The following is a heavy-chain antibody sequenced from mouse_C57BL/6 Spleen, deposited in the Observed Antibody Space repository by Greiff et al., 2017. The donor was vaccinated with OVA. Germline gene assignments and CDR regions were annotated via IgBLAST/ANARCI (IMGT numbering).Heavy chain of an antibody. J-gene: IGHJ4*01. D-gene: IGHD3-3*01. V-gene: IGHV1-15*01. CDR3: TRKGWDY. CDR2: IDPETGGT. CDR1: GYTFTDYE. Sequence: VQLQQSGAELVRPGASVTLSCKASGYTFTDYEMHWVKQTPVHGLEWIGAIDPETGGTAYNQKFKGKAILTADKTSSTAYMGLRNLTSEDSAVYYSTRKGWDYWGKGTSVTGSS.